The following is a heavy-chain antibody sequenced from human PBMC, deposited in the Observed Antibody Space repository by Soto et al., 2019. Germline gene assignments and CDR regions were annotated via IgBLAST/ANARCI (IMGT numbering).Heavy chain of an antibody. J-gene: IGHJ6*03. CDR1: GYSFTSYW. Sequence: GESLKISCKGSGYSFTSYWIGWVRQMPGKGLEWMGIIYPGDSDTRYSPSFQGQVTISADKSISTAYLQWSSRKASDTAMYFCAIQRVTAMDTTDYYYYYMDVWGKGTTVTVSS. D-gene: IGHD5-18*01. CDR2: IYPGDSDT. V-gene: IGHV5-51*01. CDR3: AIQRVTAMDTTDYYYYYMDV.